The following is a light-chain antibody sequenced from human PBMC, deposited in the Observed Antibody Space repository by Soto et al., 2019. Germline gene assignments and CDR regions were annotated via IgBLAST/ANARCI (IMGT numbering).Light chain of an antibody. CDR1: QIVSSK. V-gene: IGKV3-15*01. Sequence: EIVMTQSPATLSVSPGERATLSCRAGQIVSSKLAWDQQKPGQAPRLLMYDASTRATGILARFSGSGSGTEFTLTIGSLQSEEFEVYYCQQYYRWPITFSTGTRLHLK. CDR3: QQYYRWPIT. J-gene: IGKJ5*01. CDR2: DAS.